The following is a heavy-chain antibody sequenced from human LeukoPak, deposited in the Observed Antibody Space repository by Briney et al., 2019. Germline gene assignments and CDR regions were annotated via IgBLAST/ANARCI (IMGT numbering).Heavy chain of an antibody. Sequence: GGSLRLSCAASGFTFSSYAMHWVRQAPGKGLEWVAVISYDGSNKYYADSVKGRFTISRDNSKNTLYLQMNSLRAEDTALYYCAKDTRSSTTFYDFWSGYEFDYWGQGTLVTVSS. CDR1: GFTFSSYA. V-gene: IGHV3-30-3*01. CDR2: ISYDGSNK. J-gene: IGHJ4*02. D-gene: IGHD3-3*01. CDR3: AKDTRSSTTFYDFWSGYEFDY.